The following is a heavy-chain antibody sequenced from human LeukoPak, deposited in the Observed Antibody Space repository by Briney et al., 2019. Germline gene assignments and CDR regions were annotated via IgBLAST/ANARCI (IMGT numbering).Heavy chain of an antibody. CDR3: AGWAASGTGLDY. CDR1: GYSFNNYW. J-gene: IGHJ4*02. Sequence: GESLKISCKGSGYSFNNYWIGWVRHMPGKGLEWMGIIYPGDSDTRYSPSFQGQVTISADKSISTAYLQWSGLKASDTAMYYCAGWAASGTGLDYWGQGTLATVSS. CDR2: IYPGDSDT. D-gene: IGHD6-13*01. V-gene: IGHV5-51*01.